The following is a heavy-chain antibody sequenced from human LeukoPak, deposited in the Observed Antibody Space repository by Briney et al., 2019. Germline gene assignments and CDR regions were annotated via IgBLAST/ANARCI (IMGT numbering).Heavy chain of an antibody. CDR2: IYHSGST. Sequence: SETLSLTCAVSGYSISSGYYWGWIRQPPGKGLEWIGSIYHSGSTYCNPSLKSRVTISVDTSKNQFSLKLSSVTAADTAVYYCARDFNWGYFDYWGQGTLVTVSS. J-gene: IGHJ4*02. CDR3: ARDFNWGYFDY. CDR1: GYSISSGYY. V-gene: IGHV4-38-2*02. D-gene: IGHD7-27*01.